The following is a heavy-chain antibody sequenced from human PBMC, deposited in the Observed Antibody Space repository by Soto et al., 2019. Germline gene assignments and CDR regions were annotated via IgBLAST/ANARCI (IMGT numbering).Heavy chain of an antibody. D-gene: IGHD2-15*01. J-gene: IGHJ6*02. V-gene: IGHV4-61*01. Sequence: PSETLSLTCTVSGGSVSSGSYYWSWIRQPPGKGLEWIGYIYYSGSTNYNPSLKSRVTISVDTSKNQFSLKLSSVTAADTAVYYCARDQVGFYYGMDVWGQGTTVTAP. CDR3: ARDQVGFYYGMDV. CDR1: GGSVSSGSYY. CDR2: IYYSGST.